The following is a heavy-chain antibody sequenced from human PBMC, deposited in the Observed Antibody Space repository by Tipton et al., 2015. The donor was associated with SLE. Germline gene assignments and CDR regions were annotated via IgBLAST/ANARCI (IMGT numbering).Heavy chain of an antibody. V-gene: IGHV3-23*03. Sequence: SLRLSCAASGFTFSSYAMNWVRQSPGKGLEWVALIYSGGFGTAYADAVKGRFSVTRDSSGSTVYLQMKSLRTEDTAIYYCGKGRGRGYRYGSIHYWGQGTLVTVSS. CDR2: IYSGGFGT. J-gene: IGHJ4*02. CDR1: GFTFSSYA. D-gene: IGHD5-18*01. CDR3: GKGRGRGYRYGSIHY.